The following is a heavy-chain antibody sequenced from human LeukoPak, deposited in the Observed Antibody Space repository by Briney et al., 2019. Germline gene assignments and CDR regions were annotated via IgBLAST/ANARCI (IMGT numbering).Heavy chain of an antibody. CDR2: ISGSGGST. V-gene: IGHV3-23*01. Sequence: GGSLRLSCAASGFTFSSYAMSWVRQAPGKGLEWVSAISGSGGSTYYADSVKGRFTISRDNSKNTLYLQMNSLRAEDTAVYYCARPHKMYSSGWYGGYFDYWGQGTLVTVSS. CDR1: GFTFSSYA. J-gene: IGHJ4*02. CDR3: ARPHKMYSSGWYGGYFDY. D-gene: IGHD6-19*01.